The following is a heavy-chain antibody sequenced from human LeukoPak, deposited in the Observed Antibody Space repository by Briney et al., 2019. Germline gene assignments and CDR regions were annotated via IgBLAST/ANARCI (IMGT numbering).Heavy chain of an antibody. J-gene: IGHJ5*02. V-gene: IGHV1-69*13. Sequence: SVKVSCKASGYTFTSYAMHWVRQAPGQGLEWMGGIIPIFGTANYAQKFQGRVTITADESTSTAYMELSSLRSEDTAVYYCARDGGQWLQLVNWFDPWGQGTLVTVSS. D-gene: IGHD5-24*01. CDR1: GYTFTSYA. CDR2: IIPIFGTA. CDR3: ARDGGQWLQLVNWFDP.